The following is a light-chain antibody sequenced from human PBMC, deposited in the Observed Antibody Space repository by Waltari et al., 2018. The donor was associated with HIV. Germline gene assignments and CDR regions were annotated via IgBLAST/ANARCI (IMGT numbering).Light chain of an antibody. CDR3: QHYTSSPTWT. CDR2: SAS. J-gene: IGKJ1*01. Sequence: ENVLTQSPGTLSLSPGERATLSCRASHSLSNNYLAWYQQKPGQAPRLLIYSASTRATGIPDRFSGSGSGTDFTLTINSLEPEDSAVYYCQHYTSSPTWTFGQGTKVEIK. V-gene: IGKV3-20*01. CDR1: HSLSNNY.